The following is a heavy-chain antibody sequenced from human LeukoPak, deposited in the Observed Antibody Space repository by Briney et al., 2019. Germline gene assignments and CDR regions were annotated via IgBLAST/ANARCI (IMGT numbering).Heavy chain of an antibody. D-gene: IGHD2-8*02. V-gene: IGHV3-30*04. CDR2: ISYDGSNK. CDR1: GFTFSSYA. J-gene: IGHJ6*03. CDR3: ARAATYGGVRPRVNYYYYYMDV. Sequence: PGGSLRLSCAASGFTFSSYAMHWVRRAPGKGLEWVAVISYDGSNKYYADSVKGRFTISRDNSKNTLYLQMNSLRAEDTAVYYCARAATYGGVRPRVNYYYYYMDVWGKGTTVTVSS.